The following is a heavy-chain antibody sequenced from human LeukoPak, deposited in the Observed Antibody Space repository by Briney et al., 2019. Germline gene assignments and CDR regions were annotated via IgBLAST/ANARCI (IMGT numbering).Heavy chain of an antibody. V-gene: IGHV1-8*02. J-gene: IGHJ5*02. CDR3: ARGRGHSSSWYMDDWFDP. Sequence: ASVKVSCKASGYTFTSYGISWVRQAPGQGLEWMGWMNPNSGNTGYAQKFQGRVTMTRSTSISTAYMELSSLRSEDTAVYYCARGRGHSSSWYMDDWFDPWGQGTLVTVSS. D-gene: IGHD6-13*01. CDR1: GYTFTSYG. CDR2: MNPNSGNT.